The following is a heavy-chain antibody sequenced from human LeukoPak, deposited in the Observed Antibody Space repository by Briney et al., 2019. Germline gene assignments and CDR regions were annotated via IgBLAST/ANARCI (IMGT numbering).Heavy chain of an antibody. J-gene: IGHJ4*02. V-gene: IGHV3-48*04. Sequence: GGSLRLSCAASGFTFSSYSMNWVRQAPGKGLEWVSYISSSSTIYYADSVKGRFTISRDNAKNSLYLQMNSLRAEDTAVYYCTGGDGYNWGQGTLVTVSS. CDR1: GFTFSSYS. CDR2: ISSSSTI. CDR3: TGGDGYN. D-gene: IGHD5-24*01.